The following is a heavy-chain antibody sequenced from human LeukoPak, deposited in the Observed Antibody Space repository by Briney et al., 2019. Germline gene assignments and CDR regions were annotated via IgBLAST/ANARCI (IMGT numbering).Heavy chain of an antibody. CDR2: IYYSGST. Sequence: SETLSLTCTVSGASISSGGYYWSWIRQHPGKGLEWIGYIYYSGSTYYNPSLISRVIISVDTSKNQFSMKLSSVTAADTAVYYCARDKNGATPDYWGQGALVTVSS. D-gene: IGHD2-15*01. CDR1: GASISSGGYY. J-gene: IGHJ4*02. V-gene: IGHV4-31*03. CDR3: ARDKNGATPDY.